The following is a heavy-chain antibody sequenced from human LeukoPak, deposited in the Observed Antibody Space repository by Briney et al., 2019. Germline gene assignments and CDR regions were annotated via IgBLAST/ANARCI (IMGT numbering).Heavy chain of an antibody. CDR2: MNSDGSWT. D-gene: IGHD2/OR15-2a*01. J-gene: IGHJ4*02. V-gene: IGHV3-74*01. CDR3: LSFYGTY. Sequence: PGGSLRLSCAASGNYWMHWVRQVPGKGLVWVSHMNSDGSWTSYADSVKGRFTISKDNAKNTVYLQMNSPRGEDTAVYYCLSFYGTYWGRGTLVTVSS. CDR1: GNYW.